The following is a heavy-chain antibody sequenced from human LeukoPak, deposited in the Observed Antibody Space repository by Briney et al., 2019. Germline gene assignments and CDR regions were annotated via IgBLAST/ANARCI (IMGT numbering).Heavy chain of an antibody. Sequence: GGSLRLSCAASGFTFDDYAMHWVRQAPGKGLEWVSLISWDGGSTYYADSVKGRFTISRDNSKNSLYLQMNSLRAEDTALYYCAKDGDSSGWTDYYYYYMDVWGKGTTVTVSS. V-gene: IGHV3-43D*03. J-gene: IGHJ6*03. CDR3: AKDGDSSGWTDYYYYYMDV. CDR1: GFTFDDYA. CDR2: ISWDGGST. D-gene: IGHD6-19*01.